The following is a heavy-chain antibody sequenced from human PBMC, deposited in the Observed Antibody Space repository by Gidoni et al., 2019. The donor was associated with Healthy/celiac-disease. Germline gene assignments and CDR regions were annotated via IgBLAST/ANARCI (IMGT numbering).Heavy chain of an antibody. CDR3: ARGVVVPAATNWFDP. J-gene: IGHJ5*02. CDR1: GGSVISGSYY. D-gene: IGHD2-2*01. Sequence: QVQLQESGPGLVKPSETLSLTCTVSGGSVISGSYYWSWIRQPPGKGLEWIGYIYYSGSTNYNPSLKSRVTISVDTSKNQFSLKLSSVTAADTAVYYCARGVVVPAATNWFDPWGQGTLVTVSS. V-gene: IGHV4-61*01. CDR2: IYYSGST.